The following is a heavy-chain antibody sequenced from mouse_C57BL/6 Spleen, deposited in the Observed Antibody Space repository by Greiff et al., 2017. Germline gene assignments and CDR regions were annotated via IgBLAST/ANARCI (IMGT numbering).Heavy chain of an antibody. CDR1: GYTFTSYW. CDR3: ARSGQLRLPFMDY. CDR2: IDPSDSYT. Sequence: QVQLQQPGAELVKPGASVKLSCKASGYTFTSYWMQWVKQRPGQGLEWIGEIDPSDSYTNYNQKFKGKATLTVDTSSSTAYMQLSSLTSEDSAVYYCARSGQLRLPFMDYWGQGTSVTVSS. V-gene: IGHV1-50*01. D-gene: IGHD3-2*02. J-gene: IGHJ4*01.